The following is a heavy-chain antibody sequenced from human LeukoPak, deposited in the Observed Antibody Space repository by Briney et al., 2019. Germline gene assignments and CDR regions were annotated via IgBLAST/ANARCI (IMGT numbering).Heavy chain of an antibody. CDR1: GVSISSYY. D-gene: IGHD6-13*01. CDR3: ARGGSWYRAFDI. J-gene: IGHJ3*02. Sequence: PSETLSLTCTVSGVSISSYYWSWTRQPPGKGLEWIGYIYYSGSTNYNPSLKSRVTISVDTSKNQFSLKLSSVTAADTAVYYCARGGSWYRAFDIWGQGTMVTVSS. V-gene: IGHV4-59*01. CDR2: IYYSGST.